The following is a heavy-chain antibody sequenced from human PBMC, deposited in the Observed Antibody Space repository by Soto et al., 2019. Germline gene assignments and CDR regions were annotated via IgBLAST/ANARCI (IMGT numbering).Heavy chain of an antibody. J-gene: IGHJ3*02. CDR1: GYTFTDYY. V-gene: IGHV1-2*02. D-gene: IGHD6-13*01. CDR3: TRGRDVAAADKTVLDGI. CDR2: IDPTSGVT. Sequence: ASVKVSCKASGYTFTDYYMHWVRQAPGQGLEWMGWIDPTSGVTGYAQKFQGRVTMSRDTSITTVYMDLRRLGSDDTAVYYCTRGRDVAAADKTVLDGIWGLVTLVTVS.